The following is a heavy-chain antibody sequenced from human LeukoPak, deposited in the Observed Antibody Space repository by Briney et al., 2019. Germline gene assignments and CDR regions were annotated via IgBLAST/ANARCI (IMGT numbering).Heavy chain of an antibody. CDR2: ISYSGST. D-gene: IGHD3-22*01. J-gene: IGHJ5*02. CDR1: GGSISSYY. V-gene: IGHV4-59*01. CDR3: AREPGFDSSGYLNWFDP. Sequence: SETLSLTCTVSGGSISSYYWSWIRQPPGKGLEWISCISYSGSTKYNPSLRSRVTISVDTSKNQLSLKLSSVTAADTAVYYCAREPGFDSSGYLNWFDPWGQGTLVTVSS.